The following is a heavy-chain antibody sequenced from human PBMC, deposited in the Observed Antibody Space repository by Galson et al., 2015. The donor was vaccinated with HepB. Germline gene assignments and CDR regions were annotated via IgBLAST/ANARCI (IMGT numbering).Heavy chain of an antibody. CDR3: ARVGSVRAGRCSGGSCHKYYYYYYYMDV. J-gene: IGHJ6*03. Sequence: TLSLTCTVSGGSISSGSYYWSWIRQHPGKGLEWIGYIYYSGSTYYNPSLKSRVTISVDTSKNQFSLKLSSVTAADTAVYYCARVGSVRAGRCSGGSCHKYYYYYYYMDVWGKGTTVTVSS. D-gene: IGHD2-15*01. CDR2: IYYSGST. CDR1: GGSISSGSYY. V-gene: IGHV4-31*03.